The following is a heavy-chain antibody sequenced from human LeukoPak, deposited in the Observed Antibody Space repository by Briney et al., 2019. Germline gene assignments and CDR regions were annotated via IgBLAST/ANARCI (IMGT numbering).Heavy chain of an antibody. CDR1: GFTFSNYN. CDR2: ITTSRSII. J-gene: IGHJ3*02. D-gene: IGHD6-6*01. Sequence: PGGSLRLSCAASGFTFSNYNMNRVRQAPGKGLEWVSYITTSRSIIYYADSVKGRFTISRDNAKNSLYLQMNSLRVEDTAVYYCAREGQLVQDALDIWGQGTKVTVSA. V-gene: IGHV3-48*01. CDR3: AREGQLVQDALDI.